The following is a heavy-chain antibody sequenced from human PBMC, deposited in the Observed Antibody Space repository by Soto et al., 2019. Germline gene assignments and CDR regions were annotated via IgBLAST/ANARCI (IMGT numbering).Heavy chain of an antibody. J-gene: IGHJ6*02. V-gene: IGHV3-23*01. CDR3: GKGRSYYYYGVDV. Sequence: GGSLRLSCAASGFTFSSCAMGWVRQAPGKGLEWVSDIIDSGASTYYADAVKGRFTISRDNSKSTLFLQMNSLRAEDTAVYYCGKGRSYYYYGVDVSGQGTTVTVSS. CDR2: IIDSGAST. CDR1: GFTFSSCA.